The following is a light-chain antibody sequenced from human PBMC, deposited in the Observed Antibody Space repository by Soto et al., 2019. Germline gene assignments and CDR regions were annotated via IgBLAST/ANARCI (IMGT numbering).Light chain of an antibody. CDR2: GAS. Sequence: DIVVTQSPATLSVSPGERATLSCRTSQSVSSHVAWYQQKPGQAPRLLIHGASTRATAIPARFSGSGSGTEFTLPIISRQYDDLAVYHCQQYNNWPGWTFGQGTKVEIK. J-gene: IGKJ1*01. CDR3: QQYNNWPGWT. V-gene: IGKV3-15*01. CDR1: QSVSSH.